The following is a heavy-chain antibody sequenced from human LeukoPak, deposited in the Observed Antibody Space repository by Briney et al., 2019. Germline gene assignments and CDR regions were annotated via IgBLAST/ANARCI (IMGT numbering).Heavy chain of an antibody. D-gene: IGHD3-22*01. CDR1: GGSFSGYY. CDR2: INHSGST. V-gene: IGHV4-34*01. J-gene: IGHJ4*02. Sequence: SETLSLTCAVYGGSFSGYYWSWIRQPPGKGLEWIGEINHSGSTNYNPSLKSRVTISVDTSKNQFSLKLSSVTAADTAVYYCASSLTFSGYTTKPFDHWGQGTLVTVSS. CDR3: ASSLTFSGYTTKPFDH.